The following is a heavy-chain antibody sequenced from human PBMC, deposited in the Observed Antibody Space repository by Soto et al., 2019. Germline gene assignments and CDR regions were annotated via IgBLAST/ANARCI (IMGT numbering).Heavy chain of an antibody. J-gene: IGHJ4*02. D-gene: IGHD3-22*01. CDR3: ARAKSIGYYYDSSGYYPYYFDY. CDR2: INPSGGST. Sequence: ASVKVSCKASGYTFTSYYMHWVRQAPGQGLEWMGIINPSGGSTSYAQKFQGRVTMTRDTSTSTVYMELSSLRSEDTAVYYYARAKSIGYYYDSSGYYPYYFDYWGQGTLVTVSS. V-gene: IGHV1-46*01. CDR1: GYTFTSYY.